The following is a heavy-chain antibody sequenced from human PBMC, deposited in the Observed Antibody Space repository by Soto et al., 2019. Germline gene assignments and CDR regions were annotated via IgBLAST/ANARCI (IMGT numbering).Heavy chain of an antibody. CDR1: GFTFSNYW. V-gene: IGHV3-74*01. D-gene: IGHD2-15*01. CDR3: ARAIQSSYPEDY. J-gene: IGHJ4*02. Sequence: EVQLVESGGGLVQPGGSLRLSCAASGFTFSNYWMHWVRQAPGKGLVWVSRINPDGTSTTYAGSVKGRFTISRDNAESTLYLQMNSLRAEDTAIYYCARAIQSSYPEDYWGQGTLVTVSS. CDR2: INPDGTST.